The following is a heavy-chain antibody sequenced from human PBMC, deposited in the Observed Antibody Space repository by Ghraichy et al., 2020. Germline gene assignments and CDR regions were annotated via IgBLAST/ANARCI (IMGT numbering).Heavy chain of an antibody. CDR3: ARGVGGYDSGYYYYMDV. Sequence: GGSLRLSCAASGFTVSSNYMSWVRQAPGKGLEWVSVIYSGGSTYYADSVKGRFTISRDNSKNTLYLQMNSLRAEDTAVYYCARGVGGYDSGYYYYMDVWGKGTTVTVSS. CDR1: GFTVSSNY. D-gene: IGHD5-12*01. CDR2: IYSGGST. J-gene: IGHJ6*03. V-gene: IGHV3-53*01.